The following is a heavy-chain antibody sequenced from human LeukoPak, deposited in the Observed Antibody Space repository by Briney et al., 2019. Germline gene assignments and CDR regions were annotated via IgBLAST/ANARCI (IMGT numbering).Heavy chain of an antibody. J-gene: IGHJ3*01. CDR2: IHTGGST. V-gene: IGHV4-4*07. CDR1: GGSIFTYY. Sequence: SETLSLTCTISGGSIFTYYWSWVRQPAGKGLEWIGRIHTGGSTNYSPSLKSRVTMSLDTSKNQCSLKLASVTAADTAVYYCARIFERDVWGQGTMVTVSS. CDR3: ARIFERDV. D-gene: IGHD3-9*01.